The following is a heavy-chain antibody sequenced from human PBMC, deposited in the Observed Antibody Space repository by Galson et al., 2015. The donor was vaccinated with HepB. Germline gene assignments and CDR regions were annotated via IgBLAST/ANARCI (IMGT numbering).Heavy chain of an antibody. CDR2: IWSDGTNK. CDR1: GFTFSSHG. D-gene: IGHD6-13*01. CDR3: AREAAIAAPATFDY. Sequence: SLRLSCAASGFTFSSHGMHWVRQTPGKGLEWVALIWSDGTNKCYADSVKGRFTISRDNSKNTLYLQMDSLRAEDTAAYYCAREAAIAAPATFDYWGPGTLVTVSS. V-gene: IGHV3-33*01. J-gene: IGHJ4*02.